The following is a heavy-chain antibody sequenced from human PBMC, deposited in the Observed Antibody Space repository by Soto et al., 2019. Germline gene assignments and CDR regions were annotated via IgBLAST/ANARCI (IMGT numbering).Heavy chain of an antibody. CDR1: GYTFTDYD. D-gene: IGHD2-21*02. CDR3: EVTTGF. V-gene: IGHV1-8*01. CDR2: VSPGNANA. Sequence: QVQVVQSRAEVKKPGASVKVSCKTSGYTFTDYDINWVRQATGQGLEWMGWVSPGNANAGYAPQLQGRVTMTSDTSISTVYMELNSRPSEDTAVYFCEVTTGFWGQGTKITVSS. J-gene: IGHJ4*02.